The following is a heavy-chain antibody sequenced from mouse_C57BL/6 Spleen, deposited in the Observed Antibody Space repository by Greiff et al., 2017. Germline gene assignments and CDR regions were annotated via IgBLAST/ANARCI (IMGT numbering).Heavy chain of an antibody. Sequence: VQLQQPGAELVRPGSSVKLSCKASGYTFTSYWMHWVKQRPMQGLEWIGNIDPSDSETHYNQKFKDKATLTVDKSSSTAYMHLSSLTSEDSAVYSCANSTYEYYAMGYWGQGTSVTVSS. CDR1: GYTFTSYW. CDR3: ANSTYEYYAMGY. J-gene: IGHJ4*01. D-gene: IGHD5-1*01. V-gene: IGHV1-52*01. CDR2: IDPSDSET.